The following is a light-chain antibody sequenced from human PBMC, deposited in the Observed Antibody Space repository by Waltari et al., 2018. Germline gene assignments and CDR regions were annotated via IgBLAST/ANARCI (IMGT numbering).Light chain of an antibody. CDR1: QSGSSH. Sequence: DIMMTQSPAKLSVPPGERDTLSCRASQSGSSHLAWYQQLTGQPPRLLIYDSSTRATGIPDRFSGSGSGTEFTLTISSLQSEDFAVYYCQQYANGVYTLGQGTKLEIK. V-gene: IGKV3-15*01. CDR3: QQYANGVYT. CDR2: DSS. J-gene: IGKJ2*01.